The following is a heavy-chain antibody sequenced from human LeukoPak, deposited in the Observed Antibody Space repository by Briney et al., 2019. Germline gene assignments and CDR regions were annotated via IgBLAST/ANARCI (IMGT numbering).Heavy chain of an antibody. J-gene: IGHJ6*02. V-gene: IGHV5-51*01. CDR1: GYSFTSYW. CDR3: ARQGIAVAGKNPYYYYGMDV. Sequence: GESLKISCRGSGYSFTSYWIGWVRQMPGKGLEWMGSIYPGDSDTRYSPSFQGQVTISPDKSISTAYLQWSSLKASDTAMYYCARQGIAVAGKNPYYYYGMDVWGQGTTVTVSS. D-gene: IGHD6-19*01. CDR2: IYPGDSDT.